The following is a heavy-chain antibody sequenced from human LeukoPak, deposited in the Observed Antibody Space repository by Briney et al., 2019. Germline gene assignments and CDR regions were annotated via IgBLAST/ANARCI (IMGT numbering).Heavy chain of an antibody. Sequence: SETLSLTCTVSGGSISSGNYYWGWIRQPPGKGLEWIGSISHSGSTNYNPSLKSRVTISVDTSKNQFSLKLSSVTAADTAVYYCAREAPQLRYFPRPYYYYYMDVWGKGTTVTISS. CDR2: ISHSGST. V-gene: IGHV4-39*07. D-gene: IGHD3-9*01. CDR3: AREAPQLRYFPRPYYYYYMDV. J-gene: IGHJ6*03. CDR1: GGSISSGNYY.